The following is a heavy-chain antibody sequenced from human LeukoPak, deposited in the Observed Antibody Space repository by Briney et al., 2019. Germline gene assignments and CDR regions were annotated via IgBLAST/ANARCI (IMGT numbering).Heavy chain of an antibody. J-gene: IGHJ4*02. CDR1: GFTSSTYG. CDR2: ISYDGSNK. D-gene: IGHD6-13*01. CDR3: AKRMGPSIAAADLDY. Sequence: GGTLRLSCAASGFTSSTYGMLWARQAPGKGLEWVAVISYDGSNKYYEDSVKGRFTISSDNSKNTLYLQMNSLRAEDTAVYYCAKRMGPSIAAADLDYWGQGTLVTVSS. V-gene: IGHV3-30*18.